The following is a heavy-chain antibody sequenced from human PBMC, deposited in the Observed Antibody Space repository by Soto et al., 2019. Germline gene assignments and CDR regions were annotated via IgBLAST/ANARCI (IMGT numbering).Heavy chain of an antibody. D-gene: IGHD1-1*01. CDR2: IFYSGST. CDR3: ARHYPLGNNWNYFDY. V-gene: IGHV4-59*01. CDR1: GGSISSYY. J-gene: IGHJ4*02. Sequence: QVQLQESGPGLVKPSETLSLTCTVSGGSISSYYWGWIRQPPGKGLEWIGYIFYSGSTNYNPSLEGRVTISVDTSKNQFSLKVSSVTAADTAVYYCARHYPLGNNWNYFDYWGQGTLVTVSS.